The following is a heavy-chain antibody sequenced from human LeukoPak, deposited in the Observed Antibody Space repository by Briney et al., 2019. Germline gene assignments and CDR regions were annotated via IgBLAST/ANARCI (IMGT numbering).Heavy chain of an antibody. CDR1: GGSFSGYY. CDR2: INHSGST. CDR3: ARDRGWGYYGSGSYYRNDAFDI. D-gene: IGHD3-10*01. J-gene: IGHJ3*02. V-gene: IGHV4-34*01. Sequence: SETLSLTCAVYGGSFSGYYWSWIRQPPGKGLEWIGEINHSGSTNYNPSLKSRVTISVDTSKNQFSLKLSSVTAADTAVYYCARDRGWGYYGSGSYYRNDAFDIWGQGTMVTVSS.